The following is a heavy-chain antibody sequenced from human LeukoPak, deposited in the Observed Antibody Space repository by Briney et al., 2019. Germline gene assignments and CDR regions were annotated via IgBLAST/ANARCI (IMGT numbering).Heavy chain of an antibody. D-gene: IGHD5-24*01. J-gene: IGHJ4*02. CDR2: INPNTGGT. CDR3: ARGGHGHTQNDY. Sequence: GASVKVSCKSSGYTFTDYHMHWVRQAPGQGLEWMGWINPNTGGTNYAQSFQGRVTMTRDTSISTSYMELSCLFSDDTALYYCARGGHGHTQNDYWGQGTLVTVSS. CDR1: GYTFTDYH. V-gene: IGHV1-2*02.